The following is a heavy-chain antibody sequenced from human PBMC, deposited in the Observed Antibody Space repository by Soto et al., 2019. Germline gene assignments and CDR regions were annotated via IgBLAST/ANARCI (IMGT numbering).Heavy chain of an antibody. J-gene: IGHJ5*02. D-gene: IGHD5-12*01. CDR1: GGSISRDDYY. CDR3: ARDIPSSGGYDNWLDP. Sequence: QVQLQESGPGLVKPSETLSLTCTVSGGSISRDDYYWSWIRQPPGKGLEWTGYIYHSGTTYYNPSLKSRITMSVDTSKNQFSLSLTSVTAADTAVYFCARDIPSSGGYDNWLDPWGQGTLVTVSS. CDR2: IYHSGTT. V-gene: IGHV4-30-4*01.